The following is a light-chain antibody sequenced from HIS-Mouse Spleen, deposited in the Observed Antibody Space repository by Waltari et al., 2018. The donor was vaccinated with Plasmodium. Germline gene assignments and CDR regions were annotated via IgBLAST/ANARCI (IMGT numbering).Light chain of an antibody. V-gene: IGLV3-10*01. J-gene: IGLJ3*02. CDR3: YSTDSSGNHRV. CDR2: DDS. Sequence: SYELTQPPSVSVSPGQTARITCSGDALQQKYAYCYQQKSGQAPVLVIYDDSKRPSGIPERFSGSSSGTMATLTISGAQVEDEADYYCYSTDSSGNHRVFGGGTKLTVL. CDR1: ALQQKY.